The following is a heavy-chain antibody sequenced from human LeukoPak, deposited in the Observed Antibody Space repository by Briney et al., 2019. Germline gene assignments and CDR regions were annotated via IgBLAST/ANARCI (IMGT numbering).Heavy chain of an antibody. J-gene: IGHJ5*01. CDR3: ARGSAANSASVLRWSDP. CDR1: GGSFSGYY. V-gene: IGHV4-34*01. D-gene: IGHD1-26*01. CDR2: INHSGST. Sequence: SETLSLTCAVYGGSFSGYYWSWIRQPPGKGLEWIGEINHSGSTNYNPSLKSRVTISVDTSKNQFSLKLSSVTAADTAVYYCARGSAANSASVLRWSDPGGKGTLATFSS.